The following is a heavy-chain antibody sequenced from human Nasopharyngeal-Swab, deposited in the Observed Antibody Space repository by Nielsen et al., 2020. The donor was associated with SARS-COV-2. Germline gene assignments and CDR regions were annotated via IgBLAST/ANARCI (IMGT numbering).Heavy chain of an antibody. CDR1: GFSFSVSS. CDR3: ARVNPVSGSYYDAIDI. J-gene: IGHJ3*02. D-gene: IGHD3-10*01. Sequence: GESLKISCAASGFSFSVSSMNWVRQASGKGLEWVGRIRSRVNSYATEYGVSVKGRFTIFRDDSKSTAYLQMNSLKTEDTALYYCARVNPVSGSYYDAIDIWGQGTMVTVSS. V-gene: IGHV3-73*01. CDR2: IRSRVNSYAT.